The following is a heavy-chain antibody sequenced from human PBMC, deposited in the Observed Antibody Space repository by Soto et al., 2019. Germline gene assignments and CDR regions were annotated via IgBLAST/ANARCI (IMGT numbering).Heavy chain of an antibody. CDR1: GFTFSNNW. CDR3: ATHAGFSY. J-gene: IGHJ4*02. Sequence: GGSLRLSCAASGFTFSNNWMSWVRQAPGKGLEWVANIKQAGSEKYYVDSVKGRFTISRDNAQNSLYLQMNSLRAEDTAVYYCATHAGFSYWGQGPLVTVSS. CDR2: IKQAGSEK. V-gene: IGHV3-7*01.